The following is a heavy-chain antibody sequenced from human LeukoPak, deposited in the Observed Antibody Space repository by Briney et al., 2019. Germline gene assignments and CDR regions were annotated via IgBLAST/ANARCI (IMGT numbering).Heavy chain of an antibody. J-gene: IGHJ5*02. Sequence: SETLSLTCAVSGGSISSSNWWSWVRQPPGKGLEWIGEIYHSGSTNYNPSLKSRVTISVDKSKNQFSLKLSSVTAADTAVYYCARLVYCSSTSCYTGFWFDPWGQGTLVTVSS. CDR3: ARLVYCSSTSCYTGFWFDP. D-gene: IGHD2-2*02. CDR2: IYHSGST. CDR1: GGSISSSNW. V-gene: IGHV4-4*02.